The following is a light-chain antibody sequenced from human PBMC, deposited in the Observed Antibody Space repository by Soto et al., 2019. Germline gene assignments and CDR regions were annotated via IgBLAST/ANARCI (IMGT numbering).Light chain of an antibody. CDR3: QQYDNSPIT. CDR2: GAS. CDR1: QSISSSF. Sequence: EIVWTQSPGILSLSPGEIASLSCWGSQSISSSFLAWYQQKPGQAPRLLIYGASSRATGIPDRFSGTGSETDFTLTISRLEPEDFAVYYCQQYDNSPITFGQGTRLEIK. V-gene: IGKV3-20*01. J-gene: IGKJ5*01.